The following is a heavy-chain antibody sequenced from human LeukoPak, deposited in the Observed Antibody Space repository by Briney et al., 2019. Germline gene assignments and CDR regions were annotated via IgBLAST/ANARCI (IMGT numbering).Heavy chain of an antibody. CDR1: GYTFTSSA. J-gene: IGHJ4*02. D-gene: IGHD6-19*01. CDR3: ATDLKKGDSGCFDY. V-gene: IGHV7-4-1*02. Sequence: ASVKVPCKASGYTFTSSALNWVRQAPGQGLEWMGWINTNTGNPTYAQGFTGRFVFSLDTSVSTAYLHISSLKAEDTAVYYCATDLKKGDSGCFDYWGQGTLVTVSS. CDR2: INTNTGNP.